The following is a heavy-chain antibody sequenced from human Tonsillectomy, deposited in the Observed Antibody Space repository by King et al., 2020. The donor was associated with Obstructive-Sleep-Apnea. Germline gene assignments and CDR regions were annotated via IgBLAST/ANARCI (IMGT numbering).Heavy chain of an antibody. J-gene: IGHJ4*02. CDR3: AKDRRAYSSSWSSFDY. CDR1: GFTFSSYA. Sequence: VQLVQSGGGLVQPGGSLRLSCAASGFTFSSYAMIWVRQAPGKGLEGVSAFSGSGGSTYYADSVKGRLTISRDNSKNTLYLQMNSLRAEDTAVYYCAKDRRAYSSSWSSFDYWGQGTLVTVSS. CDR2: FSGSGGST. V-gene: IGHV3-23*04. D-gene: IGHD6-13*01.